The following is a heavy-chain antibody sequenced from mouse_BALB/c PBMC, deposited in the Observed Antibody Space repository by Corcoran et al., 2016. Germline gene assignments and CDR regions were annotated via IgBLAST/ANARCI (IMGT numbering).Heavy chain of an antibody. Sequence: GTELVKPGASVKISCKASGYSFTGYFMNWVMQSHGKSLEWIGRINPYNGDTFYNQKFKGKATLTVDKSSSTAHMELRSLASEDSAVYYCAIYYGYYWGQGTTLTVSS. J-gene: IGHJ2*01. CDR3: AIYYGYY. V-gene: IGHV1-20*02. CDR2: INPYNGDT. CDR1: GYSFTGYF. D-gene: IGHD1-2*01.